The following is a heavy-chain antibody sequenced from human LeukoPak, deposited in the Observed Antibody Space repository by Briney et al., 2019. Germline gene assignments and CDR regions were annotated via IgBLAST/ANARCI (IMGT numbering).Heavy chain of an antibody. D-gene: IGHD4-11*01. CDR2: ISSSSSYI. Sequence: GGSLRLSCAASGFTFSSYSMNWVRQAPGKGLEWVSSISSSSSYIYYADSVKGRFTISRDNAKNSLYLQMNSLRAEDTAVYYCARVPMTTVPYFEYWGQGTLVTVSS. J-gene: IGHJ4*02. V-gene: IGHV3-21*01. CDR3: ARVPMTTVPYFEY. CDR1: GFTFSSYS.